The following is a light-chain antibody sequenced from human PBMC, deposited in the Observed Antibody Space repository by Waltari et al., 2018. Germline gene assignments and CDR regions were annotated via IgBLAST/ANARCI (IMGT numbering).Light chain of an antibody. Sequence: SYVLTQAPSVSVAPGQTARITCEGTNIGSRSVHWYQQRPGQAPVLVVYEDSGRPSGIPERFSGSNSGNTATLTISRVEAGDEADYYCQVWDGNSDHWVFGGGTKLTVL. J-gene: IGLJ3*02. V-gene: IGLV3-21*02. CDR1: NIGSRS. CDR2: EDS. CDR3: QVWDGNSDHWV.